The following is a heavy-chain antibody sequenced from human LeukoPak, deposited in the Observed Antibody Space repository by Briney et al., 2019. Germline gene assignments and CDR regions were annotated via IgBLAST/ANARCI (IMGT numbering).Heavy chain of an antibody. Sequence: SETLSLTCTVSGGSISSSSYYWGWIRQPPGKGLEWIGSIYYSGSTYYNPSLKSRVTISVDTSKNQFSLKLSSVTAADTAVYYCARLAAMIVVGDTDYWGQGTLVTVSS. CDR2: IYYSGST. D-gene: IGHD3-22*01. J-gene: IGHJ4*02. V-gene: IGHV4-39*01. CDR1: GGSISSSSYY. CDR3: ARLAAMIVVGDTDY.